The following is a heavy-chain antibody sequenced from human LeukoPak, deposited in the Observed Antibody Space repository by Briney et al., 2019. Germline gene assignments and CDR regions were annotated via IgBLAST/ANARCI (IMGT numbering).Heavy chain of an antibody. V-gene: IGHV3-21*01. CDR3: AGDLVVKRWLQPKAPSFDY. D-gene: IGHD5-24*01. J-gene: IGHJ4*02. CDR2: ISSSSSYI. Sequence: GGSLRLSCAASGFTFSSYTMNRVRQAPGKGLEWVSSISSSSSYIYYADSVKGRFTISRDNAKNSLYLQMNSLRAEDTAVYYCAGDLVVKRWLQPKAPSFDYWGQGTLVTVSS. CDR1: GFTFSSYT.